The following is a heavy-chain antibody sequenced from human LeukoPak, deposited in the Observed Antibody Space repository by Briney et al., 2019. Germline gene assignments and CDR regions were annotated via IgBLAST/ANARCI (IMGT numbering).Heavy chain of an antibody. CDR3: VRGGWVGALFDY. D-gene: IGHD1-26*01. CDR1: GGSFSSYY. J-gene: IGHJ4*02. CDR2: IYTSGST. Sequence: PSETLSLTCTVYGGSFSSYYWSWIRQPPGKGLEWIGRIYTSGSTNYNPSLKSRVTMSVDTSKNQFSLKLSSVTAADTAVYYCVRGGWVGALFDYWGQGILVTVSS. V-gene: IGHV4-59*10.